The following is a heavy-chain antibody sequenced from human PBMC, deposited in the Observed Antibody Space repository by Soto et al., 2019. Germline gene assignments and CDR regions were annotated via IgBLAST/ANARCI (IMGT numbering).Heavy chain of an antibody. V-gene: IGHV3-7*03. D-gene: IGHD6-19*01. CDR1: RFTFSTYW. Sequence: EVQLVESGGGLVQPGGSLRLSCAASRFTFSTYWMSWVRQAPGKGLEWVANIQQDGSEKYYVDSVKGRFTISRDNAKNSLYLQMNRLRAEDTAVYYCARGGRIRASGWFDYWGQGTLVTVSS. CDR2: IQQDGSEK. J-gene: IGHJ4*02. CDR3: ARGGRIRASGWFDY.